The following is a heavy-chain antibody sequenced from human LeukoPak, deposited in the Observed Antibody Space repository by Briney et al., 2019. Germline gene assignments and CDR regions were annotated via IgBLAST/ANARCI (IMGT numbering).Heavy chain of an antibody. D-gene: IGHD5-24*01. Sequence: GRSLRLSCAASGFTFSSYAMHWVRQAPGKGLGWVAVISYDGSNKYYADSVKGRFTISRDNSKNTLYLQMNSLRAEDTAVYYCARGGRWLQLWKYYFDYWGQGTLVTVSS. CDR3: ARGGRWLQLWKYYFDY. CDR1: GFTFSSYA. CDR2: ISYDGSNK. V-gene: IGHV3-30*01. J-gene: IGHJ4*02.